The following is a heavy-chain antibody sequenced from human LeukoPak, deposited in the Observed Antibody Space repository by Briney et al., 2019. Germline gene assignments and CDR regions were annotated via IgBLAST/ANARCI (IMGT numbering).Heavy chain of an antibody. V-gene: IGHV3-48*03. CDR2: ISSSGSTI. Sequence: GGPLRLSCAASGFTFSSYEMNWVRQAPGKGLEWVSYISSSGSTIYYADSVKGRFTISRDNAKNSLYLQMNSLRAEDTAVYYCARDWDWGSFDYWGQGTLVTVSS. CDR3: ARDWDWGSFDY. J-gene: IGHJ4*02. D-gene: IGHD3/OR15-3a*01. CDR1: GFTFSSYE.